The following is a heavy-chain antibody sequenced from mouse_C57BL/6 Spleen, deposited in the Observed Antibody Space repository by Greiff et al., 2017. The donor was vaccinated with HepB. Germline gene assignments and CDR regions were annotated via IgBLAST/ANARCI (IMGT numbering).Heavy chain of an antibody. CDR3: ARRGNWRFAY. CDR2: INPNNGGT. V-gene: IGHV1-18*01. D-gene: IGHD4-1*01. CDR1: GYTFTDYN. Sequence: EVKLMESGPELVKPGASVKIPCKASGYTFTDYNMDWVKQSHGKSLEWIGDINPNNGGTIYNQKFKGKATLTVDKSSSTAYMELRSLTSEDTAVYYCARRGNWRFAYWGQGTLVTVSA. J-gene: IGHJ3*01.